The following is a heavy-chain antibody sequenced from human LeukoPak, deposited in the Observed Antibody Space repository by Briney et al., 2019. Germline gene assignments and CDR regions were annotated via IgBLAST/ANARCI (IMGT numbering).Heavy chain of an antibody. CDR2: INAGNGNT. J-gene: IGHJ3*02. D-gene: IGHD1-26*01. CDR3: ARDEGAADAFDI. Sequence: GASVKVSCKASGGTFSSYAISWVRQAPGQRLEWMGWINAGNGNTKYSQKFQGRVTITRDTSASTAYMELSSLRSEDTAVYYCARDEGAADAFDIWGQGTMVTVSS. CDR1: GGTFSSYA. V-gene: IGHV1-3*01.